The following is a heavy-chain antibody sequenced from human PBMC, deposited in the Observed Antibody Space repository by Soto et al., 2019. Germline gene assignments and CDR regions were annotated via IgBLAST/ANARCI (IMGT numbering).Heavy chain of an antibody. J-gene: IGHJ5*02. D-gene: IGHD3-10*01. CDR2: INVYNGNT. Sequence: ASVKVSCKASGYTFTNYGISWVRQAPGQGLEWMGWINVYNGNTKYAQKVQGRVTMTTDTSTSTAYMELRSLRSDDTAVYYCARGVGSGSYYNQYNWFXPWGQGTLVTVSS. CDR3: ARGVGSGSYYNQYNWFXP. V-gene: IGHV1-18*01. CDR1: GYTFTNYG.